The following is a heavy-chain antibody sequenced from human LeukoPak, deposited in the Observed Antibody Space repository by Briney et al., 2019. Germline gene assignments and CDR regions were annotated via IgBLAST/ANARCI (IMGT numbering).Heavy chain of an antibody. CDR1: GGTFSSYA. J-gene: IGHJ5*02. CDR3: ARDRGNWFDP. CDR2: IIPIFGTA. D-gene: IGHD3-10*01. V-gene: IGHV1-69*13. Sequence: ASVTVSCKASGGTFSSYAISWVRQAPGQGLEWMGGIIPIFGTANYAQKFQGRVTITADESTSTAYMELSSLRSEDTAVYYCARDRGNWFDPWGQGTLVTVSS.